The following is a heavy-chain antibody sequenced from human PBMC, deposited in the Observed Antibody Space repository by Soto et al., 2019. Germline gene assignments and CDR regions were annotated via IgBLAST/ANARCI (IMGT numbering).Heavy chain of an antibody. CDR1: VYSLAELS. V-gene: IGHV1-24*01. D-gene: IGHD6-13*01. Sequence: XSGKVSCKVSVYSLAELSMHWVRQAPGKGLEWMGGFDPEDGETIYAQKFQGRVTMTEDTSTDTAYMELSSLRSEDTAVYYCATYGDESWYHYWGQGTLVTVSS. J-gene: IGHJ4*02. CDR2: FDPEDGET. CDR3: ATYGDESWYHY.